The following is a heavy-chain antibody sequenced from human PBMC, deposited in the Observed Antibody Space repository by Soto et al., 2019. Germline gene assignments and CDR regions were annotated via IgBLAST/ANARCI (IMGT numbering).Heavy chain of an antibody. CDR3: ARVPSPFDYYYDMDV. D-gene: IGHD3-16*01. CDR2: VFSSGTT. J-gene: IGHJ6*02. Sequence: SETLSLTCTVSGDSISSGNKYWSWIRQPPGKGLEWIGYVFSSGTTYYNPSLKGRVSISLDASENQFSLKFASVTDADSAVYYCARVPSPFDYYYDMDVWGQGTTVTVSS. V-gene: IGHV4-30-4*01. CDR1: GDSISSGNKY.